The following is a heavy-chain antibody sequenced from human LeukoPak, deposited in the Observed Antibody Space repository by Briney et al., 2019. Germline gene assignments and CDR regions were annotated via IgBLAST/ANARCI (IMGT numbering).Heavy chain of an antibody. J-gene: IGHJ4*02. CDR3: ARGEREYSSSWPDLYYFDY. CDR1: GYTFTDYY. Sequence: GASVKVSCKAWGYTFTDYYMHWVRQAPGQGLEWMGWTNPNSGGTNYAQKFQGRVTMTRDTSISTAYMELSRLRSDDTAVYYCARGEREYSSSWPDLYYFDYWGQGTLVTVSS. D-gene: IGHD6-13*01. CDR2: TNPNSGGT. V-gene: IGHV1-2*02.